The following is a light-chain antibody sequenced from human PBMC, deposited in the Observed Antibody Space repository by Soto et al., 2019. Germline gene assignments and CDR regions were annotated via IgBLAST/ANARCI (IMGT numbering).Light chain of an antibody. Sequence: EIVLTQCPCTLSLSPGERATLSCRASQSVSSSYLAWYQQKPGQAPRLLIYDASNRATGIPARFSGSGSETDFTLTISSLEPEDFAVYYCQQRSKWPPTFGQGTKVDIK. CDR3: QQRSKWPPT. CDR2: DAS. V-gene: IGKV3-11*01. CDR1: QSVSSSY. J-gene: IGKJ1*01.